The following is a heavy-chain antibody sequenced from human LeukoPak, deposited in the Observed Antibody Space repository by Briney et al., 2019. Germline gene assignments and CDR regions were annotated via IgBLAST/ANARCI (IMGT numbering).Heavy chain of an antibody. CDR3: ARRPLCSTSSCYDFDY. CDR2: IYPADSDT. CDR1: GYYFTTYW. V-gene: IGHV5-51*01. D-gene: IGHD2-2*01. J-gene: IGHJ4*02. Sequence: GESLKISCKGSGYYFTTYWIGWVRQMPGKGLEWMGIIYPADSDTRYSPSFQGQVTISADKSINTAYLQWSSLRASDTAMYYCARRPLCSTSSCYDFDYWGQGTLVTVSS.